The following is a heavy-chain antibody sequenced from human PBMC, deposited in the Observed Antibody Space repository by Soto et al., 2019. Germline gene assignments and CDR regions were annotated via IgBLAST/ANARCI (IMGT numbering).Heavy chain of an antibody. J-gene: IGHJ6*02. CDR3: ATPVGATVVGYYGMDV. D-gene: IGHD1-26*01. CDR2: FDPEDGET. Sequence: ASVKVSCKVSGYTLTELSMHWVRQAPGKGLEWMGGFDPEDGETIYAQKFQGRVTMTEDTSTDPAYMELSSLRSGDTAVYYCATPVGATVVGYYGMDVWGQGTTVTVSS. V-gene: IGHV1-24*01. CDR1: GYTLTELS.